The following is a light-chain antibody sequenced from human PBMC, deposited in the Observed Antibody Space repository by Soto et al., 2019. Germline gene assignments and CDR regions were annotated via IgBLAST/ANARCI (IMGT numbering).Light chain of an antibody. J-gene: IGLJ1*01. CDR2: SNN. V-gene: IGLV1-44*01. Sequence: QSVLTQPPSASGTPGQRITISCSGSSSNIGINTVHWYQQFPGSAPKVLIYSNNQRPSGVPDRFSGSKSGTSASLAISGLQSEDEADYYCATWDESLTGEVFGPGTKLTVL. CDR3: ATWDESLTGEV. CDR1: SSNIGINT.